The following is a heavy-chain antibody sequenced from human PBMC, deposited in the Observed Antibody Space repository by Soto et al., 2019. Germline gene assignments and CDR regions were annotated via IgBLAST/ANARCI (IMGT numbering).Heavy chain of an antibody. V-gene: IGHV5-51*01. CDR2: IFSSDSSA. Sequence: GESLKISCKASGFTFSSYSLGWVRHMPGKGLQWMGNIFSSDSSAKYSPSFVGQVTISVDRSINTAYLQWSSLKASDTAIYYCGAWRGSSWFDYWGPGTLVTVSS. CDR3: GAWRGSSWFDY. CDR1: GFTFSSYS. D-gene: IGHD2-2*01. J-gene: IGHJ4*02.